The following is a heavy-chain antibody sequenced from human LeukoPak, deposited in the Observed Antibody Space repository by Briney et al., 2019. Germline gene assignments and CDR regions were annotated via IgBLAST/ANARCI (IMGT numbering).Heavy chain of an antibody. D-gene: IGHD5-12*01. V-gene: IGHV4-59*01. Sequence: SETLSLACTVSGGSISSYYWSWIRQPPGKGLEWIGYIYYSGSTNYNPSLKSRVTISVDTSKNQFSLKLSSVTAADTAVYYCARAKISGYHSGPPDYWGQGTLVTVSS. CDR2: IYYSGST. CDR1: GGSISSYY. J-gene: IGHJ4*02. CDR3: ARAKISGYHSGPPDY.